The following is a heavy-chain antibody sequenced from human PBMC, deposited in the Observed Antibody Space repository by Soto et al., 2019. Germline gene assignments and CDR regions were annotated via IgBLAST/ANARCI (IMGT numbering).Heavy chain of an antibody. CDR3: ARVRYYDFWRGYYLEEDYYYYMDV. V-gene: IGHV1-8*01. Sequence: ASVKVSCKASGYTFTSYDINWVRQATGQGLEWMGWMNPNSGNTGYAQKFQGRVTMTRNTSISTAYMELSSLRSEDTAVYYCARVRYYDFWRGYYLEEDYYYYMDVWGKGTTVTVSS. J-gene: IGHJ6*03. D-gene: IGHD3-3*01. CDR1: GYTFTSYD. CDR2: MNPNSGNT.